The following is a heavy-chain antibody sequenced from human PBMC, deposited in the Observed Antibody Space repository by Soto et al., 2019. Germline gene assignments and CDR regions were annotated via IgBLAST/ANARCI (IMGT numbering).Heavy chain of an antibody. CDR2: ISGSGDRT. CDR1: GFTFNKYA. CDR3: AKAGPSSGYYYASDY. D-gene: IGHD3-22*01. V-gene: IGHV3-23*01. Sequence: EVQVLESGGGLLQPGGSLRLSCAASGFTFNKYAMNWVRQAPGKGLEWVSAISGSGDRTYYADSVKGRFTISRDNSKSTLYLQMNSLGAEDTAVYYCAKAGPSSGYYYASDYWGQGTLVTVSS. J-gene: IGHJ4*02.